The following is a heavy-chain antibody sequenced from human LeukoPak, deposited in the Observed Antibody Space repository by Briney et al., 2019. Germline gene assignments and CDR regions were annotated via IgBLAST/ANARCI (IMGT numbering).Heavy chain of an antibody. J-gene: IGHJ3*02. CDR2: IYYSGST. CDR1: GGSISSSSYY. Sequence: SETLSLTCTVSGGSISSSSYYWGWIRQPPGKGLEWIGSIYYSGSTYYNPSLKSRVTISVDTSKNQFSLKLSSVTAADTAVYYCARPSVEMATIAALDIWGQGTMVTVSS. D-gene: IGHD5-24*01. V-gene: IGHV4-39*01. CDR3: ARPSVEMATIAALDI.